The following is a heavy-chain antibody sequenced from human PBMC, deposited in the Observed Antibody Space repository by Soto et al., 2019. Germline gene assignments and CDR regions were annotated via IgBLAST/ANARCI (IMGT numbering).Heavy chain of an antibody. CDR2: ISSSSSTI. CDR1: GFTFSSYS. CDR3: ARDYPHYYYYYMDV. Sequence: EVQLVESGGGLVQPGGSLRLSCAASGFTFSSYSMNWVRQAPGKGLEWVSYISSSSSTIYYADSVKGRFTISRDNAKNSLYLQMNSLRAEDTAVYYCARDYPHYYYYYMDVWGKGTTVTVSS. V-gene: IGHV3-48*01. J-gene: IGHJ6*03.